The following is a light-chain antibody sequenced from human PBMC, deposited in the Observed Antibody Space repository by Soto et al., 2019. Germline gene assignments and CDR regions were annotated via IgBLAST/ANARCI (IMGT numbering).Light chain of an antibody. CDR2: EVT. CDR3: SSYAASNNFYFV. CDR1: SSDVGGYNY. J-gene: IGLJ3*02. Sequence: QSALTQPPSASGSPGQSVTISCTGTSSDVGGYNYVSWYQQYPGRAPKLMIYEVTKRPSGVPDRFSGSKSGNTASLTVSGLQAEAEADYYCSSYAASNNFYFVFGGGTKLTV. V-gene: IGLV2-8*01.